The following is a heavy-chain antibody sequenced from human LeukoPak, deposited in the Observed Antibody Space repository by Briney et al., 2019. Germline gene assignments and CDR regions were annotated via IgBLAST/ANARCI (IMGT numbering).Heavy chain of an antibody. CDR2: IYYSGST. V-gene: IGHV4-59*01. J-gene: IGHJ6*02. Sequence: PSETLSLTCTVSGGSISNYYWSWIRQPPGKGLEWIGYIYYSGSTNYNPSLKSRVTIPVDTSKNQFSLKLSSVTAADTAVYYCARVGETNYYYYGMDVWGQGTTVIVSS. CDR3: ARVGETNYYYYGMDV. CDR1: GGSISNYY. D-gene: IGHD4-17*01.